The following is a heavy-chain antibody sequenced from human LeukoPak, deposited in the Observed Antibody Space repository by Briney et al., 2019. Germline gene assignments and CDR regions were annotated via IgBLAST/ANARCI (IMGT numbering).Heavy chain of an antibody. V-gene: IGHV3-21*06. CDR3: ARVEATAARSYYYYYMDV. Sequence: GGPLRLSCSASGFSFTSYAMNWVRQAPGKGLEWVSSITTGSSYIYYADSVRGRFSVSRDNAKNSLYLEMNSLRAEDTAVYYCARVEATAARSYYYYYMDVWGKGTTVTVSS. CDR1: GFSFTSYA. J-gene: IGHJ6*03. CDR2: ITTGSSYI. D-gene: IGHD2-2*01.